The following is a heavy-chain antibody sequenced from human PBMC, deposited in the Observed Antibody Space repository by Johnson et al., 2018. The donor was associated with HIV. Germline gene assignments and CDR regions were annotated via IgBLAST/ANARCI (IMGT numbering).Heavy chain of an antibody. Sequence: QMQLVESGGDLVKPGGSLRLSCAASGFIFSDYYMTWIRQAPGKGLESISYISSSGRTIYYADSVKGRFTISRDNAKNSLYLQMNTLRVEDTAFYYCARESGQAFDIWGQGTMVTVCS. V-gene: IGHV3-11*01. J-gene: IGHJ3*02. CDR1: GFIFSDYY. D-gene: IGHD6-25*01. CDR3: ARESGQAFDI. CDR2: ISSSGRTI.